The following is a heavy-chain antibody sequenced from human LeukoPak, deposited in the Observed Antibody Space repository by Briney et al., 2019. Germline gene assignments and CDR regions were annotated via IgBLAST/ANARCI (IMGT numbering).Heavy chain of an antibody. CDR2: IYPGDSDT. V-gene: IGHV5-51*01. CDR1: GYSFTSYW. J-gene: IGHJ4*02. Sequence: GESLKIPCKGSGYSFTSYWIGWGRRMPGKGVEWMGIIYPGDSDTRYSPSFQGQVTISADKSISTAYLQWSSLKASDTAMYYCARQSSGWNHYWGQGTLVTVSA. D-gene: IGHD6-19*01. CDR3: ARQSSGWNHY.